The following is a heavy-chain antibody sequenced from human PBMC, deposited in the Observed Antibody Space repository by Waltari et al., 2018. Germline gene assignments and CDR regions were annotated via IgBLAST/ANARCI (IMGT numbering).Heavy chain of an antibody. J-gene: IGHJ3*02. D-gene: IGHD3-22*01. CDR3: ARPLQDYYDSSGYYGAFDI. Sequence: QVQLVQSGAEVKKPGSSVKVSCKASGGTFSSYAISWVRQAPGQGLEWMGGLIPILGIANYAQKFQGRVTITADKSTSTAYMELSSLRSEDTAVYYCARPLQDYYDSSGYYGAFDIWGQGTMVTVSS. CDR1: GGTFSSYA. V-gene: IGHV1-69*10. CDR2: LIPILGIA.